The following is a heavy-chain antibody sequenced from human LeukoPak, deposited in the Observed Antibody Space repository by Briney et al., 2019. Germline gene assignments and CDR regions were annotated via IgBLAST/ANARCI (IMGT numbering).Heavy chain of an antibody. CDR3: ARGVGWFGELNWFDP. CDR2: IYHSGST. CDR1: GYSFRSDYY. J-gene: IGHJ5*02. D-gene: IGHD3-10*01. V-gene: IGHV4-38-2*02. Sequence: PSETLSLTCTVSGYSFRSDYYWGWIRQPPGQGLEWIGSIYHSGSTYYNPSLKSRVTISVDTSKNQFSLKLSSVTAADTAVYYCARGVGWFGELNWFDPWGQGTLVTVSS.